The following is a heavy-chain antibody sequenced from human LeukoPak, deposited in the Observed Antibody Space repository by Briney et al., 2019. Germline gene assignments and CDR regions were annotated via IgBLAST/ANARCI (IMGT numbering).Heavy chain of an antibody. J-gene: IGHJ4*02. D-gene: IGHD3-3*01. Sequence: ASVKVSCKASGYTLTGYYMHWVRQAPGQGLEWMGWINPNSGGTNYAQKFQGRVTMTRDTSISTAYMELSRLRSDDTAVYYCARSRKIRFLEWLPPSCVFDYWGQGTLVTVSS. CDR1: GYTLTGYY. CDR2: INPNSGGT. CDR3: ARSRKIRFLEWLPPSCVFDY. V-gene: IGHV1-2*02.